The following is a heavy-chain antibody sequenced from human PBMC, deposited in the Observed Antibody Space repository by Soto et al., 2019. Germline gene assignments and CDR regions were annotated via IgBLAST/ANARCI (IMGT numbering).Heavy chain of an antibody. CDR3: ARGGIGWYFIVYYFDY. V-gene: IGHV3-7*01. CDR2: IKQDGSEK. D-gene: IGHD6-19*01. J-gene: IGHJ4*02. Sequence: GGSLRLSCAASGFTFSSYWMSWVRQAPGKGLEWVANIKQDGSEKYYVDSVKGRFTISRDNAKNSLYPQMNSLRAEDTAVYYCARGGIGWYFIVYYFDYWGQGTLVTVSS. CDR1: GFTFSSYW.